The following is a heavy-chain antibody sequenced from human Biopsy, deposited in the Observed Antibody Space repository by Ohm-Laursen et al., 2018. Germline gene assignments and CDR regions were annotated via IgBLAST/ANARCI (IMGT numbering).Heavy chain of an antibody. CDR3: ARDRGFYSDRTVPGYFDL. D-gene: IGHD3-22*01. CDR2: VYYTGST. Sequence: GTLSLTWTVSGNSISSYYWSWIRQPPGKGREWIGYVYYTGSTDYNPSLQSRVTISVDTSKNHFSLRLRSVTPADTAIYYCARDRGFYSDRTVPGYFDLWGRGTLVTVSS. V-gene: IGHV4-59*01. CDR1: GNSISSYY. J-gene: IGHJ2*01.